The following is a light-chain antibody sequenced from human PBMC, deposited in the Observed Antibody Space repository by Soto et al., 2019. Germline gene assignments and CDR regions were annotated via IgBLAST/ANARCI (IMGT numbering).Light chain of an antibody. Sequence: QSVLTQPPSVSAAAGQKITISCSGGWSNIGPNSVSWYRQFPRTAPKLLIYDNDKRPSGIPDRFSGSKSGTSATLDITGLQTGDEADYYCGAWDSSLKTYFFATGTKVTVL. CDR2: DND. CDR1: WSNIGPNS. J-gene: IGLJ1*01. V-gene: IGLV1-51*01. CDR3: GAWDSSLKTYF.